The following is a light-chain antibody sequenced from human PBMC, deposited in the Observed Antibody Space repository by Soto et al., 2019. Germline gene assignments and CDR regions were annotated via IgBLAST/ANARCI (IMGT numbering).Light chain of an antibody. J-gene: IGKJ2*01. V-gene: IGKV3-20*01. CDR3: QQYGSSPPHT. CDR1: QSVSVRY. Sequence: EIGLTQSPGTLSLSPGERATLPCRARQSVSVRYLAWYQQKTGQAPRLLIYVTSFRATGIPDRFSGSGAGTDFTLTISRLDPEDFVVYYCQQYGSSPPHTFGQGTKLEIK. CDR2: VTS.